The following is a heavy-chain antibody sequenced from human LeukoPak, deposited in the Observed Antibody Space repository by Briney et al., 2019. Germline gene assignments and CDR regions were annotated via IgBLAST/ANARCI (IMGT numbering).Heavy chain of an antibody. D-gene: IGHD3-10*01. CDR1: GFTFSNYA. CDR3: ARDPYLWFGDSYFFDY. J-gene: IGHJ4*02. V-gene: IGHV3-23*01. CDR2: FSGSGDST. Sequence: GGSLRLSCAASGFTFSNYAMSWVRQAPGKGLEWVSAFSGSGDSTYYADSVKGRFATSRDNSKNTLYLQVSSLRAEDTAVYYCARDPYLWFGDSYFFDYWGQGTLVTVSS.